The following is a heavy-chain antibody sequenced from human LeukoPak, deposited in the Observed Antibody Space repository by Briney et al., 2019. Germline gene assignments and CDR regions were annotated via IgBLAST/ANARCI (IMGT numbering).Heavy chain of an antibody. CDR2: ISAYNGNT. J-gene: IGHJ4*02. CDR1: GYTFTSYG. Sequence: ASVKVSCKASGYTFTSYGISWVRQAPGQGLEWMGWISAYNGNTNYAQKLQGRVTMTTDTSTSTAYMELRSLRSDDTAVYYCAREGATGYDSSDYYVWDHWGQGTLVTVSS. V-gene: IGHV1-18*01. D-gene: IGHD3-22*01. CDR3: AREGATGYDSSDYYVWDH.